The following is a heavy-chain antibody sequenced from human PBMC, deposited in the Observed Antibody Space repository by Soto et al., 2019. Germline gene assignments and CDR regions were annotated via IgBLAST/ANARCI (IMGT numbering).Heavy chain of an antibody. CDR2: ISGGGGTT. D-gene: IGHD4-17*01. Sequence: GGSLRLSCAISGFTFSSYAMSWVRQAPGRGLEWVSAISGGGGTTYYADSVKGRFTISRDESKNTLYLQMNSLRAEDTAVYHCAKGSTVSVTYMDVWGKGTTVTVSS. J-gene: IGHJ6*03. V-gene: IGHV3-23*01. CDR1: GFTFSSYA. CDR3: AKGSTVSVTYMDV.